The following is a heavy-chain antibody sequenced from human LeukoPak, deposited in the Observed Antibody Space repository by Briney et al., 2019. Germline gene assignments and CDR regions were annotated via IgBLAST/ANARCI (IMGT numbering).Heavy chain of an antibody. CDR3: ARLWGATRGDY. V-gene: IGHV4-38-2*02. Sequence: SETLSLTCTVSGAIISGYYWGWIRQPPGKGLEWIGSIYHSGSTYYNPSLKSRVTLSVDTSKNQFSLKLSSVTAADTAVYFCARLWGATRGDYWGQGTLVTVSS. CDR1: GAIISGYY. D-gene: IGHD1-26*01. J-gene: IGHJ4*02. CDR2: IYHSGST.